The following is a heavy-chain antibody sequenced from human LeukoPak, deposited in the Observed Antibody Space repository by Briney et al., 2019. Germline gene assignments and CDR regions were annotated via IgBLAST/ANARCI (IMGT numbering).Heavy chain of an antibody. J-gene: IGHJ4*02. CDR1: GFTFSSYG. CDR2: IYSGGST. V-gene: IGHV3-53*01. Sequence: PGGTLRLSCAASGFTFSSYGMSWVRQAPGKGLEWVSVIYSGGSTYYADSVKGRFTISRDNSKNTLYLQMNSLRAEDTAVYYCARTIPPSYGHDYWGQGTLVTVSS. D-gene: IGHD5-18*01. CDR3: ARTIPPSYGHDY.